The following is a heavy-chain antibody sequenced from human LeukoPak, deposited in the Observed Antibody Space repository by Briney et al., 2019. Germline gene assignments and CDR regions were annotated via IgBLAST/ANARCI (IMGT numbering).Heavy chain of an antibody. CDR1: GGSIRSSYYY. D-gene: IGHD4-17*01. Sequence: SETLSLTCTVSGGSIRSSYYYWGWIRQPPGKGLEWIGSIYDSGSTYYNPSLKSRVTISVDTSKNQFSLKLNSVTAADTAVYYCARGVDYGDEYFDYWGQGTLVTVSS. J-gene: IGHJ4*02. CDR3: ARGVDYGDEYFDY. V-gene: IGHV4-39*07. CDR2: IYDSGST.